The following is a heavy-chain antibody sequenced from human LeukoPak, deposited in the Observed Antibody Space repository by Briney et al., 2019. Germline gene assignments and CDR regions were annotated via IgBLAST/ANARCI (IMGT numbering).Heavy chain of an antibody. Sequence: GSGPTLVNPTQTLTLTCTFSGFSLSTRGMRVSWIRQPPGKALEWLARIDWDDDKFYSTSLKTRLSISKDTSKNQVVLTMTNMDPVDTATYYCARTTMTSMTYYFDFWGQGTLVTVSS. CDR1: GFSLSTRGMR. V-gene: IGHV2-70*04. CDR2: IDWDDDK. D-gene: IGHD3-22*01. CDR3: ARTTMTSMTYYFDF. J-gene: IGHJ4*02.